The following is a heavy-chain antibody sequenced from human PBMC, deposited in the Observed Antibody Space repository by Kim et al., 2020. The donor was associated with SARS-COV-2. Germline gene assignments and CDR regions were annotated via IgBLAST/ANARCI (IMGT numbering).Heavy chain of an antibody. Sequence: TANYAQKFQGRVTTTADESTITAYMELSSLRSEDTAVYYCASRGGATPLYWGQGTLVTVSS. V-gene: IGHV1-69*01. CDR3: ASRGGATPLY. J-gene: IGHJ4*02. CDR2: TA. D-gene: IGHD2-2*02.